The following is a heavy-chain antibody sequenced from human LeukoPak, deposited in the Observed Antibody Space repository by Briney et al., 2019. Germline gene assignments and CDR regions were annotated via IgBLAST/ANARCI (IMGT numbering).Heavy chain of an antibody. D-gene: IGHD5-12*01. CDR2: IYTSGST. CDR3: ASSMATPGRFDP. Sequence: PSETLSLTCTVSGGSISSGSYYWSWIRQPAGKGLEWIGRIYTSGSTYYNPSLKSRVTISVDRSKNQFSLKLSSVTAADTAVYYCASSMATPGRFDPWGQGTLVTVSS. CDR1: GGSISSGSYY. V-gene: IGHV4-61*02. J-gene: IGHJ5*02.